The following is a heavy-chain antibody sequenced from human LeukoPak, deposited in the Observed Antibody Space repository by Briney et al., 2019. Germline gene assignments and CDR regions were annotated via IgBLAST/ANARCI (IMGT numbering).Heavy chain of an antibody. V-gene: IGHV3-21*01. Sequence: GGSLRLSCAASGFTFSDHYMDWVRQAPGKGLEWVSSISSSSSYIYYADSVKGRFTISRDNAKNSLYLQMNSLRAEDTAVYYCARDKRYCSGGSCYYYYYGMDVWGQGTTVTVSS. CDR1: GFTFSDHY. CDR3: ARDKRYCSGGSCYYYYYGMDV. CDR2: ISSSSSYI. D-gene: IGHD2-15*01. J-gene: IGHJ6*02.